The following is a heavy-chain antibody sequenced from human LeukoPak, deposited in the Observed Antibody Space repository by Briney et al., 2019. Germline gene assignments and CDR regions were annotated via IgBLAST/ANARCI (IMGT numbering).Heavy chain of an antibody. CDR1: GFTFSSCA. CDR2: ISGSGGTT. J-gene: IGHJ3*02. Sequence: GGSLRLSCAASGFTFSSCAMSWVRQAPGKGLEWVSGISGSGGTTYYADSVKGRFTISRDNSKNTLYLQMSSLRAEDTAVYYCAKDIVEVPPVGDAFDIWGQGTVVTVSS. D-gene: IGHD2-2*01. CDR3: AKDIVEVPPVGDAFDI. V-gene: IGHV3-23*01.